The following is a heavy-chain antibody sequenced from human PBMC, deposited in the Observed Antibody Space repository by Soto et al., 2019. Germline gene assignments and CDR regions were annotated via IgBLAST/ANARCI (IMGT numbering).Heavy chain of an antibody. V-gene: IGHV4-59*01. Sequence: PSETLSLTCSVSGSIRSSYWSWIRQPPGKGLEWIGYIYYSGSAHYSPSLRSRVTISVDASKNQFSLKLSSVTAADTAVYYCARGYSTSWAPYYSGMDVWGQGTTVTVSS. J-gene: IGHJ6*02. CDR2: IYYSGSA. CDR1: GSIRSSY. CDR3: ARGYSTSWAPYYSGMDV. D-gene: IGHD1-26*01.